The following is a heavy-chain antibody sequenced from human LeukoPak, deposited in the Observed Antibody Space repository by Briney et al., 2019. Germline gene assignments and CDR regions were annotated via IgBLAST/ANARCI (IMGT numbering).Heavy chain of an antibody. Sequence: SVKVSCKASGGTFSSYAISWVRQAPGQGLEWMGRIIPVFGTANYAQKFQGRVTITTDESTSTAYMELSSLRSEDTAVYYCARIPESASTVTAYYFDYWGQGTLVTVSS. CDR3: ARIPESASTVTAYYFDY. D-gene: IGHD4-11*01. J-gene: IGHJ4*02. V-gene: IGHV1-69*05. CDR1: GGTFSSYA. CDR2: IIPVFGTA.